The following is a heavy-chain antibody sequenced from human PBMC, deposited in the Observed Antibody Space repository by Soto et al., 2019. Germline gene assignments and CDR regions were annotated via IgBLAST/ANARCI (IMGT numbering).Heavy chain of an antibody. D-gene: IGHD1-20*01. Sequence: SGPTLVNPTETLTLTCTFSGFSLTGPGMCVSWIRQPPGKALEWLALIERDDDDKYYSTSLKTRLTISKDTRKNPVVLTMANMDPADTGTYYCARSIRGPRRFNGMDVWGQGTTVTVSS. J-gene: IGHJ6*02. CDR2: IERDDDDK. CDR3: ARSIRGPRRFNGMDV. V-gene: IGHV2-70*13. CDR1: GFSLTGPGMC.